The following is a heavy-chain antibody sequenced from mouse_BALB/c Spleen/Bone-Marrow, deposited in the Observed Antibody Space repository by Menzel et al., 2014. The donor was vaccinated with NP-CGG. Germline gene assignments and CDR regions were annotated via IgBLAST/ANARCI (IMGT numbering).Heavy chain of an antibody. V-gene: IGHV5-6-5*01. J-gene: IGHJ4*01. CDR3: ARDGSSYYAMDY. CDR2: ISSGGST. CDR1: GFTFSSYA. D-gene: IGHD1-1*01. Sequence: EVQLQESGGGLVKPGGSLKLSCAASGFTFSSYAVSWVRQTPEKRLEWVASISSGGSTYYPDSVKGRFTISRDNARNILYLQMSSLRSEDTAMYYCARDGSSYYAMDYWGQGTSVTVSS.